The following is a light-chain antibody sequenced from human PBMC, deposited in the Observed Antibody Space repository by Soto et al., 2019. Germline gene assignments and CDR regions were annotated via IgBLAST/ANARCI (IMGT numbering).Light chain of an antibody. CDR2: GAS. J-gene: IGKJ2*03. CDR3: QQSHSTPYS. CDR1: QIINTY. Sequence: DIRMTQSPSSLSASVGDRVTITCRASQIINTYLNWYQHKSGKAPNLLIYGASRLQSGVPSRFSGSGSGTDFTITISSLQPEDFATYYYQQSHSTPYSFGQGTKIEIK. V-gene: IGKV1-39*01.